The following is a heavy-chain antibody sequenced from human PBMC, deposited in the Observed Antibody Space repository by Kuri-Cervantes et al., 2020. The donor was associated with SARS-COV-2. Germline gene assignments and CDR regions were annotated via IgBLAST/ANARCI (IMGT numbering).Heavy chain of an antibody. V-gene: IGHV3-21*01. Sequence: GGSLRPSCAASGFTFSSYSMNWVRQAPGKGLEWVSSISSSSSYIYYADSVKGRFTISRDNAKNSLYLQMNSLRAEDTAVYYCVRGGLGGQLVDCMDVWGQGTTVTVSS. CDR2: ISSSSSYI. J-gene: IGHJ6*02. CDR1: GFTFSSYS. D-gene: IGHD6-6*01. CDR3: VRGGLGGQLVDCMDV.